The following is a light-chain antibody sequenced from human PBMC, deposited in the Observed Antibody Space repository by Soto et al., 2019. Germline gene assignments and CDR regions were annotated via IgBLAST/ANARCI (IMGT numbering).Light chain of an antibody. Sequence: EIVMTQSPATLSVSPGERATLSCRASQSVSSNLAWYQQKPGQGPRLLIYAASTRATGIPARFSGSGSGTEFTLTISRLQSEDFAVYHCQQYNNWPYTFGQGTKLEMK. V-gene: IGKV3-15*01. CDR2: AAS. CDR3: QQYNNWPYT. CDR1: QSVSSN. J-gene: IGKJ2*01.